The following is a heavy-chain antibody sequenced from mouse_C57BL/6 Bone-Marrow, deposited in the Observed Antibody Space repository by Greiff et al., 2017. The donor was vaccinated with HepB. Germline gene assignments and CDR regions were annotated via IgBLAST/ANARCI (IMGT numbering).Heavy chain of an antibody. CDR1: GFTFSDFY. CDR3: ARDAFHYYGSRYYAMDY. D-gene: IGHD1-1*01. V-gene: IGHV7-1*01. Sequence: EVKLVESGGGLVQSGRSLRLSCATSGFTFSDFYMEWVRQAPGKGLEWIAASRNKANDYTTEYSASVKGRFIVSRDTSQSILYLQMNALRAEDTAIYYCARDAFHYYGSRYYAMDYWGQGTSVTVSS. CDR2: SRNKANDYTT. J-gene: IGHJ4*01.